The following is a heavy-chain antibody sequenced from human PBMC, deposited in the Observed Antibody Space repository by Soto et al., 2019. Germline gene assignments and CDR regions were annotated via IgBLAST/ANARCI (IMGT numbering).Heavy chain of an antibody. J-gene: IGHJ4*02. D-gene: IGHD3-22*01. CDR2: ISSSSSYI. Sequence: PGGSLRLSCAASGFTFRSYSINWFRQAPGKGLEWVSSISSSSSYIYYADSVKGRFTISRDNAKNSLYLQMNSLRAEDTAVYYCARVSYDSSGYFDYWGQGTLVTVSS. CDR1: GFTFRSYS. CDR3: ARVSYDSSGYFDY. V-gene: IGHV3-21*01.